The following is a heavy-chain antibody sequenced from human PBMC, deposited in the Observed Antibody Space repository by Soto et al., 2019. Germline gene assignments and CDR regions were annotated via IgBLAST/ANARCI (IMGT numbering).Heavy chain of an antibody. V-gene: IGHV3-23*01. D-gene: IGHD3-3*01. CDR1: GFTFSTYA. CDR3: ARDARYDFWSGYYRDYGMDV. CDR2: ISGSGGST. J-gene: IGHJ6*02. Sequence: GGSLRLSCAASGFTFSTYAMSWVRQAPGKGLEWVSAISGSGGSTYYADSVKGRFTISRDNSKNTLYLQMNSLRAEDTAVYYCARDARYDFWSGYYRDYGMDVWGQGTTVTVSS.